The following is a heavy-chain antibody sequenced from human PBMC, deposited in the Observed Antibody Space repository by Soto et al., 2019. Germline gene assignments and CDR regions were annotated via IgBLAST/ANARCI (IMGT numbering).Heavy chain of an antibody. V-gene: IGHV4-59*01. CDR3: VSLFGSSWFTTPPELDY. D-gene: IGHD6-13*01. Sequence: SETLSLTCTASGVSISTYYWSWIRQPPGKGLEWIGYIYYSGSTKYNPSLKSRVTISLDTSKNQFSLNLSSVTAADTAVYYCVSLFGSSWFTTPPELDYWGQGTLVTVSS. CDR1: GVSISTYY. CDR2: IYYSGST. J-gene: IGHJ4*02.